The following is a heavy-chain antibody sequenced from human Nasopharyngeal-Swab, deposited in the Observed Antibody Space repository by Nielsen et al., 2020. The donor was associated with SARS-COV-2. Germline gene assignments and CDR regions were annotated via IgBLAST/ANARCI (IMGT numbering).Heavy chain of an antibody. CDR2: MRDKANNYAT. D-gene: IGHD6-13*01. CDR3: AKVFTAATGSYFDF. CDR1: GFTFSVSA. Sequence: GESLKISCAASGFTFSVSAIHWVRQASGKGLEWVGRMRDKANNYATSYTASVEGRFAISRDDSKKTAYLQMNSLKTEDTAVYYCAKVFTAATGSYFDFWGQGTLVTVSS. J-gene: IGHJ4*02. V-gene: IGHV3-73*01.